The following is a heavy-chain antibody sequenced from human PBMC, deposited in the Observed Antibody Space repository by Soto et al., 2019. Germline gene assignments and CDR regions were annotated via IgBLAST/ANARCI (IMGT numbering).Heavy chain of an antibody. V-gene: IGHV1-69*12. CDR2: IIPIFGTA. CDR1: GGTFSSYA. Sequence: QVQLVQSGAEVKKPGSSVKVSCKASGGTFSSYAISWVRQAPGQGLEWMGGIIPIFGTANYAQKFQGRVTLTAYECTSIAYMELSSLRSADTAVYYSPSRSEHPHSFSISSFFDYWGQGTLVTVSS. J-gene: IGHJ4*02. CDR3: PSRSEHPHSFSISSFFDY. D-gene: IGHD6-6*01.